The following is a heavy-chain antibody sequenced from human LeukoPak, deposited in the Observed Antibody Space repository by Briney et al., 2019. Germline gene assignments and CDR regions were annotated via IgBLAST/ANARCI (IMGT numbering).Heavy chain of an antibody. Sequence: PGGSLRLSCAASGFTVSSNYMSWVRQAPGKGLEWVSVIYSGGSTYYADSVKGRFTISRDNSESTLYLQMNSLRAEDTAVYYCAIMGEGGIAAAAKEDYWGQGTLVTVSS. CDR1: GFTVSSNY. CDR2: IYSGGST. CDR3: AIMGEGGIAAAAKEDY. V-gene: IGHV3-66*01. J-gene: IGHJ4*02. D-gene: IGHD6-13*01.